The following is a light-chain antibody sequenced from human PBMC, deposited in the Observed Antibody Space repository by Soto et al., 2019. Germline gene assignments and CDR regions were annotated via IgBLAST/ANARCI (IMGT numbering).Light chain of an antibody. CDR3: QQYNNWPAWT. J-gene: IGKJ1*01. CDR2: GAS. V-gene: IGKV3-15*01. Sequence: EIVMTQSPATLSVSPGERATLSCRASQSVSSNLAWYQQKPGQAPRLLIYGASTRATGIPARFSGSGSGTEFTLTISRLQSEDFAVYYCQQYNNWPAWTFGQGTKVDI. CDR1: QSVSSN.